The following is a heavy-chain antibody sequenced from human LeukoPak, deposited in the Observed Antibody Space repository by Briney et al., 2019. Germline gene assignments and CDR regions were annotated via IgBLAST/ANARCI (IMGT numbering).Heavy chain of an antibody. Sequence: GGSLRLSCAASGFSFSTYSMSWVRQAPGKGLEWVSSITSSSSSIYSADSVKGRLTISRDNAKNSLYLEMNSLRDEDTAVYYCARDLAWGAYWGQGTLVTVSS. CDR2: ITSSSSSI. J-gene: IGHJ4*02. CDR3: ARDLAWGAY. D-gene: IGHD4/OR15-4a*01. V-gene: IGHV3-21*01. CDR1: GFSFSTYS.